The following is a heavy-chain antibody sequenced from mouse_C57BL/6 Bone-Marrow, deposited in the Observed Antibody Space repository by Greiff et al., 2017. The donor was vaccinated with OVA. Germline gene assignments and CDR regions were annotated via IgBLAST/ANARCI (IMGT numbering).Heavy chain of an antibody. CDR2: IYPGNGDT. CDR1: GFNITDDY. V-gene: IGHV14-4*01. Sequence: VQLQQSGAELVRPGASVKLSCTASGFNITDDYMHWVKQRPGQGLEWIGWIYPGNGDTEYASKFQGKATVTADTSSNTAYLQLSSLTSEDSAVYYCTTTYGSRFADWGKGTLVTVAA. D-gene: IGHD1-1*01. J-gene: IGHJ3*01. CDR3: TTTYGSRFAD.